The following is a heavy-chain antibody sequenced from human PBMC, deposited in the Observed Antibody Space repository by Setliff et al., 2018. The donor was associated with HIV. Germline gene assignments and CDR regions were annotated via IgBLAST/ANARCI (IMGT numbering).Heavy chain of an antibody. CDR1: GGSISSYY. V-gene: IGHV4-59*12. Sequence: SETLSLTCIVSGGSISSYYWSWIRQPPGKGLEWIGYIYYSGSTNYNPSLKSRVTISVDTSRNQFSLKLSSVTAADTAVYYCARVPIVAVVTATPPAFDIWGQGTMVTVSS. CDR3: ARVPIVAVVTATPPAFDI. CDR2: IYYSGST. D-gene: IGHD2-15*01. J-gene: IGHJ3*02.